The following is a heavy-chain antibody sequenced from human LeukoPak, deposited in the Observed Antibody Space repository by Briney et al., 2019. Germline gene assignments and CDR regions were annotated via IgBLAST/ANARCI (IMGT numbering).Heavy chain of an antibody. V-gene: IGHV3-23*01. CDR2: ISGSGGST. CDR1: GFTFSSYA. CDR3: ARDWGYSGSYYYYYGMDV. Sequence: GGSLRLSCAASGFTFSSYAMSWVRQAPGKGLEWVSAISGSGGSTYYADSVKGRFTISRDNSKNTLYLQMNSLRAEDTAVYYCARDWGYSGSYYYYYGMDVWGQGTTVTVSS. J-gene: IGHJ6*02. D-gene: IGHD1-26*01.